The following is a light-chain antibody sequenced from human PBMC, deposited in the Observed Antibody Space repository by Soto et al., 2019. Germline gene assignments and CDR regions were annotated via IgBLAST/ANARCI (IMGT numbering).Light chain of an antibody. V-gene: IGKV1-39*01. J-gene: IGKJ1*01. Sequence: DIEMTQSPASLSASTGDTVTITCRASQSISRNLNWYQQKPGTAPKLLMFGASTLQSGVPSRFSGSGSGTDFTLTITSLQPEDFATYYCQQSYNTPRTFGQGTKVDIK. CDR3: QQSYNTPRT. CDR2: GAS. CDR1: QSISRN.